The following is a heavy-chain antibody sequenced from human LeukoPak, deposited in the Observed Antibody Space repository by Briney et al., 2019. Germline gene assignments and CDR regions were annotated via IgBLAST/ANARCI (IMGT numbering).Heavy chain of an antibody. J-gene: IGHJ4*02. CDR3: ARYAAAINY. Sequence: GGSLRLSCAASGFTFSSYSMNWVRQAPGKGLEGVSSISSSSSYIYYADSVKDRFTISRDNAKNSLYLQMTSLRAEDTAVYYCARYAAAINYWGQGTLVTVSS. CDR2: ISSSSSYI. CDR1: GFTFSSYS. D-gene: IGHD2-8*01. V-gene: IGHV3-21*01.